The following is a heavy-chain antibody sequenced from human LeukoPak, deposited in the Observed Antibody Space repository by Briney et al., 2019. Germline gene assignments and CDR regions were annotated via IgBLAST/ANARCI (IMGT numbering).Heavy chain of an antibody. CDR2: ISSSSSVI. D-gene: IGHD6-13*01. Sequence: GGSLRLSCEASGFTFSSYSMKWVRQAPGKGLEWVSYISSSSSVIYYSDSVKGRFTISRDNSKNTLYLQMSSLRAEDTAVYYCAKDTLYSSTIDYWGQGTLVTVSS. V-gene: IGHV3-48*01. CDR1: GFTFSSYS. J-gene: IGHJ4*02. CDR3: AKDTLYSSTIDY.